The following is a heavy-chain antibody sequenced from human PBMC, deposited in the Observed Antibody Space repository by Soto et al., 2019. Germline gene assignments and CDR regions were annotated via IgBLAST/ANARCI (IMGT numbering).Heavy chain of an antibody. CDR1: GYTFTSYG. V-gene: IGHV1-18*01. D-gene: IGHD2-15*01. Sequence: QVQLVQSGAEVKKPGASVKVSCKASGYTFTSYGISWVRQAPGQGLEWMGWISAYNGNTNYAQKLQGRVTMTTDTTTNTAYMELRSLRSDDTAVYYCASGVGYCSGGSCSRDYFDYWGQGTLVTVSS. CDR3: ASGVGYCSGGSCSRDYFDY. J-gene: IGHJ4*02. CDR2: ISAYNGNT.